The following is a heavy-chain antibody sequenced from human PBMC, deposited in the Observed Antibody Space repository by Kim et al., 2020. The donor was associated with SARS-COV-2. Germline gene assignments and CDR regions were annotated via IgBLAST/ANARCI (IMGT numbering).Heavy chain of an antibody. D-gene: IGHD6-13*01. CDR3: ARERDGSSSSWYYFDY. J-gene: IGHJ4*02. CDR2: IYYSGST. Sequence: SETLSLTCTVSGGSISSYYWSWIRQPPGKGLEWIGYIYYSGSTNYNPSLKSRVTISVDTSKNQFSLKLSSVTAADTAVYYCARERDGSSSSWYYFDYLGQGTLVTVSS. V-gene: IGHV4-59*01. CDR1: GGSISSYY.